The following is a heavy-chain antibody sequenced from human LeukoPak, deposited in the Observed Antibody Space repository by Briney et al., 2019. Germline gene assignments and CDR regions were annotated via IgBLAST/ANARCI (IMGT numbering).Heavy chain of an antibody. J-gene: IGHJ4*02. CDR1: GYSFTSYW. CDR3: ARPHYYASGSPYYLDY. V-gene: IGHV5-51*01. CDR2: IYSGDSDT. Sequence: GESLKISCKGSGYSFTSYWIGWVRQMPGKGLEWMGIIYSGDSDTRYNPSFKGQVTISADRSISTAYLQWGNLKASDTAMYYCARPHYYASGSPYYLDYWGQGTLVTVSS. D-gene: IGHD3-10*01.